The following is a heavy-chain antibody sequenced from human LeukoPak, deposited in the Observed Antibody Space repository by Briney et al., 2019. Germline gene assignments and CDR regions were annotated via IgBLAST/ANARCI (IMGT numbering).Heavy chain of an antibody. CDR3: ARRCSSTSCYWADAFDI. J-gene: IGHJ3*02. V-gene: IGHV4-34*01. D-gene: IGHD2-2*01. CDR1: GGSFSGYY. Sequence: SETLSLTCAVYGGSFSGYYWSWIRQPPGKGLEWIGEINHSGSTNYNPSLKSRVTISVDASKNQFSLKLSSVTAADTAVYYCARRCSSTSCYWADAFDIWGQGTMVTVPS. CDR2: INHSGST.